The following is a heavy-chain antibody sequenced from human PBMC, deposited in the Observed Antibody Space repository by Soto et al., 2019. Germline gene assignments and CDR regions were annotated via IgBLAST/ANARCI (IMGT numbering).Heavy chain of an antibody. D-gene: IGHD3-22*01. CDR2: ISGSGGST. V-gene: IGHV3-23*01. CDR3: AKASSYYDSSGYFDY. J-gene: IGHJ4*02. CDR1: GFTFSSYA. Sequence: GGSLRLSCAASGFTFSSYAMSWVRQAPGKGLEWVSAISGSGGSTYYADSVKGRFTISRDNSKNTLYLQMNSLRAEDTAVYYCAKASSYYDSSGYFDYWGQGTLVTVSS.